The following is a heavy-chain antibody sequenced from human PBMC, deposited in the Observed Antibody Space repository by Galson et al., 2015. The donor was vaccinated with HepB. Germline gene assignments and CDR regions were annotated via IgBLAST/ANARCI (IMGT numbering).Heavy chain of an antibody. V-gene: IGHV1-18*01. CDR3: ARQYYDNIWGSYRFDY. CDR2: ISAYNGYT. J-gene: IGHJ4*02. CDR1: GYTFSSYG. Sequence: SVKVSCKASGYTFSSYGITWVRQAPGQGLEWMGWISAYNGYTNYVQKLQGRVTMTTDTSTSTAYMELRSLRSDDTAVYYCARQYYDNIWGSYRFDYWGQGTLVTVSS. D-gene: IGHD3-16*02.